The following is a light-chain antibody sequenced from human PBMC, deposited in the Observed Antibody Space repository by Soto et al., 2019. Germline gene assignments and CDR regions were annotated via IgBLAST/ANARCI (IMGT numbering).Light chain of an antibody. CDR2: GAS. J-gene: IGKJ1*01. CDR1: QSVSSSY. CDR3: QQYGSSPPSIT. Sequence: VLTQYPVTLYLSPGERATLSCRASQSVSSSYLAWYQHKPVQSPRLLIYGASSRATGIPDRFSGSGSGTDFTLTISRLEPEDFAVYYCQQYGSSPPSITFGQGTKVDIK. V-gene: IGKV3-20*01.